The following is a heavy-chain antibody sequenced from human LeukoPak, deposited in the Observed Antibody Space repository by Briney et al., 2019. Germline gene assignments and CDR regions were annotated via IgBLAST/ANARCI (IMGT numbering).Heavy chain of an antibody. D-gene: IGHD3-22*01. Sequence: ASVKVSCKAPGGTFNSYGISWVRQAPGQGLEWMGGVIAIFGRIKYGQKFQGRATITTDESTSTAYVELSSLTSEDTGVYYCARGELGDRSGFSFFDYWGQGTLVTVSS. V-gene: IGHV1-69*05. J-gene: IGHJ4*02. CDR2: VIAIFGRI. CDR1: GGTFNSYG. CDR3: ARGELGDRSGFSFFDY.